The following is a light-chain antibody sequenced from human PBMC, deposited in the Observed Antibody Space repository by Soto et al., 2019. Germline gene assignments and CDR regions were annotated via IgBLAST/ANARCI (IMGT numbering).Light chain of an antibody. V-gene: IGKV3-15*01. CDR2: GAS. J-gene: IGKJ3*01. Sequence: EIVMTQSPTTPSVSPGERATLSCRASQSVRDNLAWYQQKPGQAPRLLIYGASTRATGIPARFSGSGSGTEFTLTISSLQSEDFAVYYCQHYDNWPPLFGPGTKVDIK. CDR3: QHYDNWPPL. CDR1: QSVRDN.